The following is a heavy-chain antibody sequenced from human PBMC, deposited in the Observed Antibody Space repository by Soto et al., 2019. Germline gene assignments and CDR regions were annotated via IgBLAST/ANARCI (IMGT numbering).Heavy chain of an antibody. CDR1: GFTFNNYW. J-gene: IGHJ4*02. V-gene: IGHV3-7*01. CDR2: INQDGREK. CDR3: ARSLDY. Sequence: LRLSCAASGFTFNNYWMDWVRQAPGKGLEWVANINQDGREKYYVDSVKGRFTISRDNAKNSLYLQMTSLTAEDSALYYCARSLDYWGQGTLVTVSS.